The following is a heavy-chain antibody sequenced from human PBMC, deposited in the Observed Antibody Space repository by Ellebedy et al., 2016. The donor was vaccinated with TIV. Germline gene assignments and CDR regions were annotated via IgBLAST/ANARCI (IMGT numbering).Heavy chain of an antibody. D-gene: IGHD5-12*01. CDR3: ARGRLRSISFDY. Sequence: GSLRLXCAVYGGSFSGYYWSWIRQPPGKGLEWIGEINHSGSTNYNPSLKSRVTISVDTSKNQFSLKLSSVTAADTAVYYCARGRLRSISFDYWGQGTLVTVSS. V-gene: IGHV4-34*01. J-gene: IGHJ4*02. CDR2: INHSGST. CDR1: GGSFSGYY.